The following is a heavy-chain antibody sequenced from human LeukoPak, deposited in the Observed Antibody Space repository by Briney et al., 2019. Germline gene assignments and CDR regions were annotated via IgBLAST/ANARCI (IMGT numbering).Heavy chain of an antibody. CDR3: ARVGYSGYPDY. V-gene: IGHV3-74*01. CDR2: INSDGSST. D-gene: IGHD5-12*01. CDR1: GFTFSSYW. J-gene: IGHJ4*02. Sequence: GGSLRLSCAASGFTFSSYWMHWVRQAPGKGLVWVSRINSDGSSTSYADSVKGRFTISRDNAKNTLYLQMNSLRAEDTAVYYCARVGYSGYPDYWGQGTLVTVSS.